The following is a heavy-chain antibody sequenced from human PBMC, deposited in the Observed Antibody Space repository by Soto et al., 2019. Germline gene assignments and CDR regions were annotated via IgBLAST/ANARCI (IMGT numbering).Heavy chain of an antibody. CDR2: ISAYNGNT. CDR1: GYTFTSYG. D-gene: IGHD3-3*01. CDR3: ARDYQYYDFWSGYYVDFGY. Sequence: GASVKVSCKASGYTFTSYGISWVRQAPGQGLEWMGWISAYNGNTNYAQKLQGRVTMTTDTSTSTAYMELRSLRSDDTAVYYCARDYQYYDFWSGYYVDFGYWGQGTLVTVSS. V-gene: IGHV1-18*01. J-gene: IGHJ4*02.